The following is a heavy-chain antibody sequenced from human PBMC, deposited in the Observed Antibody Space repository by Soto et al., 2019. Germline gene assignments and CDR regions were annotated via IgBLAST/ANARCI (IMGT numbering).Heavy chain of an antibody. Sequence: GASVKVSCKASGGTFSSYAISWVRQAPGQGLEWMGGIIPIFGTANYAQKFQGRLTMTMDTSSSTAYMELSSLTSDDTAVYYCARVKESLDPCGQGTLVTVSS. CDR3: ARVKESLDP. D-gene: IGHD3-10*01. CDR1: GGTFSSYA. J-gene: IGHJ5*02. V-gene: IGHV1-69*05. CDR2: IIPIFGTA.